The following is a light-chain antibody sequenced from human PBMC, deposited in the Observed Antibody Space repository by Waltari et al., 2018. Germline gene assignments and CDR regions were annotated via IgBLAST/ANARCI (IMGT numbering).Light chain of an antibody. CDR1: SRAVGRYNR. CDR2: EVS. V-gene: IGLV2-18*02. J-gene: IGLJ1*01. Sequence: QSALTQPPSVSGSPGQSVTISCTGTSRAVGRYNRVSWYQQPPDTAPKLIIYEVSDRPSGVPDRFSGSKSANTAFLTISGLQAEDEADYFCSSYTSSSTWVFGTGTKVTVL. CDR3: SSYTSSSTWV.